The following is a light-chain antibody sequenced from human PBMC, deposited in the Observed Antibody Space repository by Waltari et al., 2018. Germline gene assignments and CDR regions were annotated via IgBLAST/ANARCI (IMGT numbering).Light chain of an antibody. Sequence: EIVLTQSPAPLSLSPGERATLSCRASQSVRNYFAWYQQKPGQAPRLLIYDASDRATGIPARFSGSGSGTDFTLTISSLEPEDFAVYYCQQRNSWPLTFGGGTKVEIK. V-gene: IGKV3-11*01. CDR2: DAS. J-gene: IGKJ4*01. CDR3: QQRNSWPLT. CDR1: QSVRNY.